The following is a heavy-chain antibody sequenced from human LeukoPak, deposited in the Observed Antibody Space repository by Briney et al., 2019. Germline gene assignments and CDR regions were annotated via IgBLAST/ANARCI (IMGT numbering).Heavy chain of an antibody. Sequence: SGTLSLTCAVSGGSISSGNWWSWVRQPPGKGLEWIAQIYHSGSTNYNPSLKSRVTISVDTSKNQFSLKLSSVTAADTAVYYCARAIPWSLDYWGQGTLVTVSS. V-gene: IGHV4-4*02. D-gene: IGHD2-21*01. CDR1: GGSISSGNW. J-gene: IGHJ4*02. CDR3: ARAIPWSLDY. CDR2: IYHSGST.